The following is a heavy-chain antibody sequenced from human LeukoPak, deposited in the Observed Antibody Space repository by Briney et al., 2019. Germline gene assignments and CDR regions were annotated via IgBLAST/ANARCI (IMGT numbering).Heavy chain of an antibody. J-gene: IGHJ1*01. CDR1: GGSISSGDYY. V-gene: IGHV4-30-4*01. Sequence: PSETLSLTCTVSGGSISSGDYYWSWIRQPPGKGLEWIGYIYYSGSTYYNPSLKSRVTRSVDTSKNQFSLKLSSVTATDTAVYYCARAPSADPYCSGGSCHEGEYFQHWGQGTLVTVSS. CDR2: IYYSGST. CDR3: ARAPSADPYCSGGSCHEGEYFQH. D-gene: IGHD2-15*01.